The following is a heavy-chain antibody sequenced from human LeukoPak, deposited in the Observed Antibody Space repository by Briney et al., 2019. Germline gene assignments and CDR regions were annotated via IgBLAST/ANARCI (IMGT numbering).Heavy chain of an antibody. CDR1: GFIFSSYG. CDR3: AKSQWLPPEEVDY. Sequence: GGSLRLSCAASGFIFSSYGMSWVRQAPGKGLEWVSAISGSGGSTYYADSVKGRFTISRDNSKNTLYLQMNSLRAEDTAVYYCAKSQWLPPEEVDYWGQGTLVTVSS. CDR2: ISGSGGST. D-gene: IGHD6-19*01. V-gene: IGHV3-23*01. J-gene: IGHJ4*02.